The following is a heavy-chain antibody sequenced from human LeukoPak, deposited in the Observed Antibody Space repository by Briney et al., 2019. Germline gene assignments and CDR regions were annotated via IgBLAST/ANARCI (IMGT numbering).Heavy chain of an antibody. D-gene: IGHD3-22*01. J-gene: IGHJ4*02. CDR1: GFTFSDHY. V-gene: IGHV3-30*02. Sequence: PGGSLRLSCAASGFTFSDHYMDWVRQAPGKGLEWVAFIRYDANIKYFADSVKGRFTISRDTSKNTLYLQMNSLRAEDTAVYYCAKGRYYDNTGYPIDYWGQGTLVTVSS. CDR2: IRYDANIK. CDR3: AKGRYYDNTGYPIDY.